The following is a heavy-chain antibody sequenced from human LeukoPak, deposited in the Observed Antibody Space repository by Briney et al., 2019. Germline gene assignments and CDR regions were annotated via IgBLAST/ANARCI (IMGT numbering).Heavy chain of an antibody. CDR2: ISGSGGST. CDR1: GFTFSSYA. Sequence: PGGSLRLSCAASGFTFSSYAMSWVRQAPGKGLEWVSAISGSGGSTYYADSVKGRFTISRDNSKNTLYLQMNSLRAEDTAVYYCAKDQSPLYYYGSGSGNLFDYWGQGTLVTVSS. D-gene: IGHD3-10*01. CDR3: AKDQSPLYYYGSGSGNLFDY. J-gene: IGHJ4*02. V-gene: IGHV3-23*01.